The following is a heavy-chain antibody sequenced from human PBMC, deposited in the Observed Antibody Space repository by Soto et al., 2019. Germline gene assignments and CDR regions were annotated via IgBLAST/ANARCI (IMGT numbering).Heavy chain of an antibody. CDR1: GFTFSSYE. CDR2: ISSSGSTI. Sequence: PGGSLRLSCAASGFTFSSYEMNWVRQAPGKGLEWVSYISSSGSTIYYADSVKGRFTISRDNAKNSLYLQMNSLRAEDTAVYYCAKDLVVAVVDPWGQGTLVTVSS. V-gene: IGHV3-48*03. CDR3: AKDLVVAVVDP. J-gene: IGHJ5*02. D-gene: IGHD5-12*01.